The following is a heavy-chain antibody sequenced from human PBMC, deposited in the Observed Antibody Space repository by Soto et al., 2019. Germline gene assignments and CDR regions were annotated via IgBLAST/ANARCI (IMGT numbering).Heavy chain of an antibody. D-gene: IGHD2-15*01. CDR1: GGTFSSYA. Sequence: QVQLVQSGAEVKKPGSSVKVSCKASGGTFSSYAISWVRQAPGQGLEWMGGIIPIFGTANYAQKFQGRVTITADKSTRTAYMELSRLRSEDTAVYYCARSTKRYCSGGSCYSFGFDYWGQGTLVTVSS. V-gene: IGHV1-69*06. J-gene: IGHJ4*02. CDR2: IIPIFGTA. CDR3: ARSTKRYCSGGSCYSFGFDY.